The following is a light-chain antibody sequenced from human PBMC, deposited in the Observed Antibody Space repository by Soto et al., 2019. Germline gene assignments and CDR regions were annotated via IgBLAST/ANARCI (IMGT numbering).Light chain of an antibody. Sequence: EIVRTQSPAILSVSPGERATLSCIASERVSSNLAWYQQKPGQAPRLLISGASTRATGIPVRFSGSGSGTDFTLTISSLQSEDFVFYYCQQYHDWPMTFGPGTKVDIK. CDR2: GAS. J-gene: IGKJ3*01. CDR1: ERVSSN. CDR3: QQYHDWPMT. V-gene: IGKV3-15*01.